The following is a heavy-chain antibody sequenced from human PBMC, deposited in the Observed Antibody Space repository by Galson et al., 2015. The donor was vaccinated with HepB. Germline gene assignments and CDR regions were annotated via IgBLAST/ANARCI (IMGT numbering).Heavy chain of an antibody. CDR1: GGTFSCYA. D-gene: IGHD2-2*01. Sequence: SVKVSCKASGGTFSCYAISWVRQAPGQGLEWMGGIIPIFGTANYAQKFQGRVTITADESTSTAYMELNSLRSEDTAVYYCARYCSSTSCYAPQLPLGNYYYYMDVWDKGTTVTVSS. V-gene: IGHV1-69*13. J-gene: IGHJ6*03. CDR2: IIPIFGTA. CDR3: ARYCSSTSCYAPQLPLGNYYYYMDV.